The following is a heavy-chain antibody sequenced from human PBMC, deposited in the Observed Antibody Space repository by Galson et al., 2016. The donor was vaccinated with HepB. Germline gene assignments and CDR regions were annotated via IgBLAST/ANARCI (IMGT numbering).Heavy chain of an antibody. CDR3: AKALDYGYSEY. Sequence: SLRLSCATSGFTFTDFWMTWVRQAPGKGLEWVANIQQNGNEKYYLDSVRGRFTISRDNVQSSVYLEMNSRRPADTAMYYCAKALDYGYSEYWGQGILVTVSS. CDR2: IQQNGNEK. CDR1: GFTFTDFW. D-gene: IGHD4-17*01. V-gene: IGHV3-7*03. J-gene: IGHJ4*02.